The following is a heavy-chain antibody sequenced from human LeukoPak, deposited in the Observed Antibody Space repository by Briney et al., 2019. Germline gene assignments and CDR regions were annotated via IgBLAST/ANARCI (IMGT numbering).Heavy chain of an antibody. J-gene: IGHJ4*02. CDR1: GFTFSSYT. CDR2: ISYDGSNK. V-gene: IGHV3-30*04. CDR3: ARDLDHYFDY. D-gene: IGHD3/OR15-3a*01. Sequence: GGSLRLSCAASGFTFSSYTMSWVRQAPGKGLEWVAVISYDGSNKYYADSVKGRFTISRDNSKNTLYLQMNSLRAEDTAVYYCARDLDHYFDYWGQGTLVTVSS.